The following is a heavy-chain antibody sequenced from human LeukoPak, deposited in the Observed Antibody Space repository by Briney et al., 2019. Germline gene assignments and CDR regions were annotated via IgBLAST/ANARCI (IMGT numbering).Heavy chain of an antibody. V-gene: IGHV3-23*01. Sequence: PGGSLRLSCAASGFTFSSYAMSWVRQAPGKGLEWVSAISGSGGSTYYADSVKGRFTISRDNSKNTLYLQMNSLRAEDTAVYYCAKGLPSGSYLAEYLQHWGQGTLVTVSS. CDR1: GFTFSSYA. D-gene: IGHD1-26*01. CDR3: AKGLPSGSYLAEYLQH. CDR2: ISGSGGST. J-gene: IGHJ1*01.